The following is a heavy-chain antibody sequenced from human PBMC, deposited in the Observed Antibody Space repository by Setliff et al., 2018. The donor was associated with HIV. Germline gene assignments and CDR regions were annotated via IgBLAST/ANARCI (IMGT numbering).Heavy chain of an antibody. J-gene: IGHJ4*02. Sequence: SGPTLVNPTQTLTLTCTFSGFSLSTSGVGVGWIRQPPGKALEWLALIYWDDEKRYSPSLKSRLTITKDILKNQVVLTLTNMDPVDTATYYCARINAGGSPIWGQGTLVTVSS. D-gene: IGHD1-26*01. CDR3: ARINAGGSPI. CDR1: GFSLSTSGVG. CDR2: IYWDDEK. V-gene: IGHV2-5*02.